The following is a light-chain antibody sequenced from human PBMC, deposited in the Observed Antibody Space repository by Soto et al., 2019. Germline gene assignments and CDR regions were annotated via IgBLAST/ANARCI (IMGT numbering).Light chain of an antibody. CDR1: QRITT. CDR2: GLS. Sequence: EIGVTKSPATLSLSPGERATLSCRASQRITTVAWYQQKPCQAPRLLIYGLSIRAPGVPARFSVSGSGTEFTLTISSLQSEDFAVYFCQPYYDWPTFGQGTKVDIK. CDR3: QPYYDWPT. J-gene: IGKJ1*01. V-gene: IGKV3-15*01.